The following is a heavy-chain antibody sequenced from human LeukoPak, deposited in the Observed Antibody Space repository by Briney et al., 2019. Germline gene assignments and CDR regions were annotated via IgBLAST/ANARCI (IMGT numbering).Heavy chain of an antibody. J-gene: IGHJ6*03. V-gene: IGHV4-4*07. CDR2: INTSVSP. D-gene: IGHD3-10*01. Sequence: SETLSLTCTVSGGSISSYYYSWNRQPAGKGLEWIGRINTSVSPNYNPSLKSRVTISGEKSQKQLTLSLTSLDATAPAGFSCAREGSGSYLGYYYYMEVWGTGTTVTVSS. CDR3: AREGSGSYLGYYYYMEV. CDR1: GGSISSYY.